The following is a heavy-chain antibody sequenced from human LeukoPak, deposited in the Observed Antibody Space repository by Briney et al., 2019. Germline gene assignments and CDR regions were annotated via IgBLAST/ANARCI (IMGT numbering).Heavy chain of an antibody. CDR3: ARDYGDYSYNWFDP. CDR1: GYSISSGYN. J-gene: IGHJ5*02. D-gene: IGHD4-17*01. V-gene: IGHV4-38-2*02. CDR2: IYHSGST. Sequence: PSETLSLTCTVSGYSISSGYNWGWIRQPPGQGLEWIGSIYHSGSTYYNPSLKSRVTISVDTSKNQFSLKLSSVTAADTAVYYCARDYGDYSYNWFDPWGQGTLVTVSS.